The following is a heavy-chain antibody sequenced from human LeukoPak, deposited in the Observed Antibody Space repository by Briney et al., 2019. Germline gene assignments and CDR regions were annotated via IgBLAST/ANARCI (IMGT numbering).Heavy chain of an antibody. CDR3: TRGRWELDY. D-gene: IGHD1-26*01. CDR2: INSDGRST. Sequence: GGSLRLSCAASGFTFSTYWMRWVRQAPGKGLVWVSRINSDGRSTNYADSVKGRFTVSRDNAKNTLYLQMNSLRAEDTAVYYCTRGRWELDYWGQGTLVTVSS. V-gene: IGHV3-74*01. CDR1: GFTFSTYW. J-gene: IGHJ4*02.